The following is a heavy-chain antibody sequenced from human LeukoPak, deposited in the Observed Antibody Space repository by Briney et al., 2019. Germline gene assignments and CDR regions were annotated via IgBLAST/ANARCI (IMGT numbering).Heavy chain of an antibody. Sequence: SGGSLRLSCAASGFTFNTFNMNWVRQAPGKGLEWVSSITSGGDYIYYAGSVKGRFTTSRDNAKNSLSLQLNSLRVEDTAVYYCARGHYDVLAASYKWTPDYWGQGTLVTVSS. CDR1: GFTFNTFN. V-gene: IGHV3-21*01. J-gene: IGHJ4*02. D-gene: IGHD3-9*01. CDR3: ARGHYDVLAASYKWTPDY. CDR2: ITSGGDYI.